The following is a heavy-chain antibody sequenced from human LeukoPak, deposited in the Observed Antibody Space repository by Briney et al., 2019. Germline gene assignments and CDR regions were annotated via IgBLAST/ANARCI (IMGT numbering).Heavy chain of an antibody. D-gene: IGHD1-26*01. CDR1: GGSISSYY. J-gene: IGHJ5*02. CDR2: IYTSGST. Sequence: SETLSLTCTVSGGSISSYYWSWIRQPAGKGLEWIGRIYTSGSTNYNPSLKSRVTMSVDTSKSQFSLKLSSVTAADTAVYYCARDRGHSGSYFWFDPWGQGTLVTVSS. CDR3: ARDRGHSGSYFWFDP. V-gene: IGHV4-4*07.